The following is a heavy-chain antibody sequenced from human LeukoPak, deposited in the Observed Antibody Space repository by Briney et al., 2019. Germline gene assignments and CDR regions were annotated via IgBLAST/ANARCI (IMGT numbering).Heavy chain of an antibody. Sequence: ASVKVSCKVSGYTLTELSMHWVRQAPVKGLEWMGGFDPEDGETIYAQKFQGRVTMTEDTSTDTAYMELSSLRSEDTAVYYCARVEGYDSSGYSGLGIWGQGTMVTVSS. J-gene: IGHJ3*02. CDR2: FDPEDGET. CDR3: ARVEGYDSSGYSGLGI. V-gene: IGHV1-24*01. CDR1: GYTLTELS. D-gene: IGHD3-22*01.